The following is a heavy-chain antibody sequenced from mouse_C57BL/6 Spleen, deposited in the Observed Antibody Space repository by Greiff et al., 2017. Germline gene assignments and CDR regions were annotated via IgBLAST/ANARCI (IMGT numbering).Heavy chain of an antibody. CDR2: IYPSDSET. CDR1: GYTFTSYW. V-gene: IGHV1-61*01. J-gene: IGHJ3*01. CDR3: ARGGGYGYDPFAY. Sequence: VQLQQPGAELVRPGSSVKLSCKASGYTFTSYWMDWVKQRPGQGLEWIGNIYPSDSETHYNQKFKDKATLTVYKSSSTAYMQLSSLTSEDSAVYYCARGGGYGYDPFAYWGQGTLVTVSA. D-gene: IGHD2-2*01.